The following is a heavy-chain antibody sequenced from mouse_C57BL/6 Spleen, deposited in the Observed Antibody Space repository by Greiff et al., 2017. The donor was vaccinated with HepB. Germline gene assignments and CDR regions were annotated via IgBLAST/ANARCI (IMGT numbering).Heavy chain of an antibody. CDR2: IDPSDSYT. D-gene: IGHD1-1*02. CDR1: GYTFTSYW. Sequence: VQLQQPGAELVKPGASVKLSCKASGYTFTSYWMQWVKQRPGQGLEWIGEIDPSDSYTNYNQKFKGKATLTVDTSSSTAYMQLRSLTSEDSAVYYCARGGNYDWYFDVWGTGTTVTVSS. CDR3: ARGGNYDWYFDV. J-gene: IGHJ1*03. V-gene: IGHV1-50*01.